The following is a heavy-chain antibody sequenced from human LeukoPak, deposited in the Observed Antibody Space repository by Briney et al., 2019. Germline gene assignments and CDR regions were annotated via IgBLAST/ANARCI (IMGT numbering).Heavy chain of an antibody. CDR1: GDSVSSNSAA. CDR2: TYYRSKWYN. Sequence: SQTLSLTCAISGDSVSSNSAAWNWIRQSPSRGLEWLGRTYYRSKWYNDYAVSVKSRITINPDTSKSQFSLRLSSVTAADTAVYYCARLGSGNYYDSRGQLDYWGQGTLVTVSS. V-gene: IGHV6-1*01. D-gene: IGHD1-26*01. CDR3: ARLGSGNYYDSRGQLDY. J-gene: IGHJ4*02.